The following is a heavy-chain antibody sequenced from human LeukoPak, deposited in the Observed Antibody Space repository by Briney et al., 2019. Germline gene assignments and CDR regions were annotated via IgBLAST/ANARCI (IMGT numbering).Heavy chain of an antibody. D-gene: IGHD3-9*01. CDR2: ISGSGGST. V-gene: IGHV3-23*01. CDR3: AKDPKYYDILTGYSNWFDP. CDR1: GFTFSSYA. J-gene: IGHJ5*02. Sequence: GGSLRLSCAASGFTFSSYAMSWVRQAPGKGLEWVSAISGSGGSTYYADSVKGRFTISRDNSKNTLYLQMNSLRAEDTAVCYCAKDPKYYDILTGYSNWFDPWGQGTLVTVSS.